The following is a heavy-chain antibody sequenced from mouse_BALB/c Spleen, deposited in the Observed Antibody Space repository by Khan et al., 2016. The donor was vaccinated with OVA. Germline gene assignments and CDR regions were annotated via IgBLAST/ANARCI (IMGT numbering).Heavy chain of an antibody. CDR2: IYPGSGNS. J-gene: IGHJ1*01. CDR3: AKAGDFGV. CDR1: GYTFTDYV. Sequence: VQLQESGPELVKPGASVKMSCKASGYTFTDYVITWVRQRTGQGLEWIGEIYPGSGNSYYNEKFKDKATLTADKSSNTAYMQLSSLTSEDSAVYFCAKAGDFGVWGAGTTVTVSS. V-gene: IGHV1-81*01.